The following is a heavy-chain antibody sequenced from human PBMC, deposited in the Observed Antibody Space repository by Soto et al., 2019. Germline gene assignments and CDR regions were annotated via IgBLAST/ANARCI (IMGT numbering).Heavy chain of an antibody. Sequence: QITLKESGPTLVKPTQTLTLTCTFSGFSLSTSGVGVGWIRQPPGKALEWLALIYWDDDKRYSPSLKSRLTITNDTTKIQVVLTTTNMDPVDTATYYCATVGMDGWGQGTTGTVCS. D-gene: IGHD4-17*01. CDR3: ATVGMDG. V-gene: IGHV2-5*02. J-gene: IGHJ6*02. CDR2: IYWDDDK. CDR1: GFSLSTSGVG.